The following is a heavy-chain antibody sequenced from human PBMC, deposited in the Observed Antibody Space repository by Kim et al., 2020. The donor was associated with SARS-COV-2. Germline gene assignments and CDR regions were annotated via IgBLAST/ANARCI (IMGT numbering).Heavy chain of an antibody. CDR3: ARAGRLYSRPTAYYFDY. Sequence: GGSLRLSCAASGFTFSSYWMSWVRQAPGKGLEWVANIKQDGSEKYYVDSVKGRFTISRDNAKNSLYLQMNSLRAEDTAVYYCARAGRLYSRPTAYYFDYWGQGTLVTVSS. CDR2: IKQDGSEK. D-gene: IGHD6-13*01. V-gene: IGHV3-7*01. J-gene: IGHJ4*02. CDR1: GFTFSSYW.